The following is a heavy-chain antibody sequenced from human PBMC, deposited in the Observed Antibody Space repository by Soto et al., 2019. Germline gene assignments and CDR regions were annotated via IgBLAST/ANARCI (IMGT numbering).Heavy chain of an antibody. V-gene: IGHV3-74*01. CDR1: GFTFSTYW. D-gene: IGHD5-12*01. Sequence: EVQLVESGGGLVQPGGSLRLSCAASGFTFSTYWMHWVRQAPGKGLVWVSRISGDGSTTNYADSVKGRFTISRDNAKNTVSLQRNSLRVEDTAMYYCARDPGYAGRWYFDLWGRGTLVTVSS. J-gene: IGHJ2*01. CDR3: ARDPGYAGRWYFDL. CDR2: ISGDGSTT.